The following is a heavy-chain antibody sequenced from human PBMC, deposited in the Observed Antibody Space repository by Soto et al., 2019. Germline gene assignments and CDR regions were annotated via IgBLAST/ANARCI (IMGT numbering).Heavy chain of an antibody. CDR1: GFSLTTSGVG. V-gene: IGHV2-5*01. Sequence: QITLKESGPTLVKPTQTLTLTCTFSGFSLTTSGVGVGWIRQPPGKALEWLALIFWNDDERYSPSLKSRLTITKDTSKNQVVLTRTNMDPVDTATYYCVNTGYSYDPFGYWGRGTLVTVSS. CDR3: VNTGYSYDPFGY. CDR2: IFWNDDE. J-gene: IGHJ4*02. D-gene: IGHD5-18*01.